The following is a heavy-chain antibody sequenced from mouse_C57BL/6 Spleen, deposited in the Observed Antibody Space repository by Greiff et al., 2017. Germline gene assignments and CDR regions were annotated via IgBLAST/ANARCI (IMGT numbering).Heavy chain of an antibody. CDR2: INPGSGGT. CDR1: GYAFTNYL. CDR3: ARHRFDY. Sequence: VQLQQSGAELVRPGTSVKVSCKASGYAFTNYLIEWVKQRPGQGLEWIGVINPGSGGTNYNEKFKGKATLNADKSSSTAYMQLSSLTSEDSAVYFCARHRFDYWGQGTTLTVSS. J-gene: IGHJ2*01. V-gene: IGHV1-54*01.